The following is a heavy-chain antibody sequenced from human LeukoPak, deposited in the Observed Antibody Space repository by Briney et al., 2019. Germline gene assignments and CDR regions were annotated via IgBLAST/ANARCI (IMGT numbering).Heavy chain of an antibody. CDR3: AREGMGYMDV. CDR2: ISGSGGST. D-gene: IGHD3-16*01. Sequence: GGTLRLSCAASGFTFSSYGMSWVRQAPGKGLEWVSAISGSGGSTYYADSVKGRFTISRDNAKNSLYLQMNSLRAEDTAVYYCAREGMGYMDVWGKGTTVTISS. CDR1: GFTFSSYG. V-gene: IGHV3-23*01. J-gene: IGHJ6*03.